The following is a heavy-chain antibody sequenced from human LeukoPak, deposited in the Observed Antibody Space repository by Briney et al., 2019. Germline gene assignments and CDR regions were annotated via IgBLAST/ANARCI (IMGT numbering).Heavy chain of an antibody. D-gene: IGHD1-26*01. V-gene: IGHV1-2*02. CDR2: INPNSGGT. CDR3: AREAYGSYLENAFDI. CDR1: GYTFTGYY. J-gene: IGHJ3*02. Sequence: ASVKVSCKASGYTFTGYYMHWVRQAPGQGLEWMGWINPNSGGTNYAQKFQGRVTMTRDTSISTAYMERSRLRSDDTAVYYCAREAYGSYLENAFDIWGQGTMVTVSS.